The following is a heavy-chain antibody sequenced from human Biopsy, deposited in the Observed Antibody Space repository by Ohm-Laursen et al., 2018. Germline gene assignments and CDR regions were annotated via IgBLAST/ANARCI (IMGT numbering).Heavy chain of an antibody. D-gene: IGHD3-22*01. J-gene: IGHJ6*01. CDR3: ARMPIMIVSAALLYPRRRHFQGIDV. CDR2: IYWDDDK. V-gene: IGHV2-5*02. Sequence: TQTLTLTCTFSGFSLSTSAVAVAWIRQPPGKALEWLALIYWDDDKRYSPSLKSRLTITKDTSKNQVVLTMTNLDPVDTATYYCARMPIMIVSAALLYPRRRHFQGIDVWGQGTAVIVSP. CDR1: GFSLSTSAVA.